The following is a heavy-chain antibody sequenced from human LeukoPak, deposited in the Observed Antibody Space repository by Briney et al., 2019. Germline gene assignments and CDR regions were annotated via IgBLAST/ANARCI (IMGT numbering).Heavy chain of an antibody. V-gene: IGHV1-69*05. CDR1: GYTFTGYY. Sequence: SVKVSCKASGYTFTGYYMHWVRQAPGQGLEWMGRIIPIFGTANYAQKFQGRVTITTDESTSTAYMELSSLRSEDTAVYYCAGGVVDTAMVSWGQGTLVTVSS. D-gene: IGHD5-18*01. CDR3: AGGVVDTAMVS. CDR2: IIPIFGTA. J-gene: IGHJ4*02.